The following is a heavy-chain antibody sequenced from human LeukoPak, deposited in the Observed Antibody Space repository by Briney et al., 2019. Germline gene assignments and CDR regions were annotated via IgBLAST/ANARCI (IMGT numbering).Heavy chain of an antibody. D-gene: IGHD6-19*01. J-gene: IGHJ4*02. CDR1: GFTFSSYS. Sequence: GGSLRLSCAASGFTFSSYSMNWVRQAPGKGLEWVSSISGSSSYIYYADSVMGRFTISRDNAKNSLYLQMNSLRAEDTAVYYCARGAYSSGWAYFDHWGQGTLVTVSS. V-gene: IGHV3-21*01. CDR2: ISGSSSYI. CDR3: ARGAYSSGWAYFDH.